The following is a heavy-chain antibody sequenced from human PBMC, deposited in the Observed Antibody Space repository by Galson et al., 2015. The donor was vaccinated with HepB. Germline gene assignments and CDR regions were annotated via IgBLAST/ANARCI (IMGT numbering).Heavy chain of an antibody. J-gene: IGHJ5*02. CDR2: INPNSGGT. CDR3: ARVSGYDFWSGYYRGNWFDP. Sequence: SVKVSCKASGYTFSGYYLHWVRQAPGQGLEWMGWINPNSGGTNYAQKFQGRVTITADESTSTAYMELSSLRSEDTAVYYCARVSGYDFWSGYYRGNWFDPWGQGTLVTASS. V-gene: IGHV1-2*02. CDR1: GYTFSGYY. D-gene: IGHD3-3*01.